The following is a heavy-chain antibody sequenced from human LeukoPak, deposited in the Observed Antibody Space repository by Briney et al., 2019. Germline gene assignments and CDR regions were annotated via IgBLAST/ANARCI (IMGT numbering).Heavy chain of an antibody. J-gene: IGHJ6*02. D-gene: IGHD1-26*01. V-gene: IGHV1-2*02. Sequence: ASVKVSCKASGYTFTGYYMHWARQAPGQGPEWLGWINPNSGGTNYAQKFQGRVTMTRDTSISTVYMELSRLRSDDTAVYYCARDSDSPQYYYGMDVWGQGTTVAVSS. CDR2: INPNSGGT. CDR3: ARDSDSPQYYYGMDV. CDR1: GYTFTGYY.